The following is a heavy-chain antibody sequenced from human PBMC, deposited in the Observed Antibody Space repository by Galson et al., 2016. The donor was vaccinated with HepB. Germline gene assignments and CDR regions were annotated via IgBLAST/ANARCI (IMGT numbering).Heavy chain of an antibody. D-gene: IGHD3-10*01. CDR2: TYYRSRWYN. J-gene: IGHJ4*02. Sequence: CAISGDSVSSYSGAWDWLRQSPSRGLEWLGRTYYRSRWYNAYAGSVKGRITIEADTSKNLFSLQLTSVTAADTAVYYCARDRGSGRHFFDSWGQGTLVTVSS. CDR1: GDSVSSYSGA. CDR3: ARDRGSGRHFFDS. V-gene: IGHV6-1*01.